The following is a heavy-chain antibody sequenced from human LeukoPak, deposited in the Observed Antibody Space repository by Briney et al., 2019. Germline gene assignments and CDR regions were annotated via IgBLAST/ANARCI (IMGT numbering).Heavy chain of an antibody. CDR1: GGSIRSSSYY. CDR3: ARQRGMATAPVDY. V-gene: IGHV4-39*01. J-gene: IGHJ4*02. Sequence: SETLSLTCTVGGSIRSSSYYWGWIRPPPGKGLEGIGIIYYSGSTYYNPSLKSRVTISIDTSKNHFSLELSSVTAADTALYYCARQRGMATAPVDYWGQGTLVTVSS. D-gene: IGHD5-24*01. CDR2: IYYSGST.